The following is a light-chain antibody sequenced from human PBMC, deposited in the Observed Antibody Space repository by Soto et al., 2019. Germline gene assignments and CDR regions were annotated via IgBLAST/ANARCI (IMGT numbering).Light chain of an antibody. J-gene: IGKJ2*01. Sequence: EIVLTQSPGTMSLSPGERATLSCRASQSVSSSYLAWYQQKHDQAPRLLIYGASSRATGIPDRFSGSGSGTDFTLTISRLEPEDFAVYYCQQYGGSSLYTFGQGTKLEIK. V-gene: IGKV3-20*01. CDR1: QSVSSSY. CDR3: QQYGGSSLYT. CDR2: GAS.